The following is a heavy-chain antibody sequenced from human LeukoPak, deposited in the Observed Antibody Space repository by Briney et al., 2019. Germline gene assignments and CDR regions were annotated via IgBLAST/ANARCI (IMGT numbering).Heavy chain of an antibody. V-gene: IGHV4-59*01. Sequence: SETLSLTCTVSGGSISSYYWSWIRQPPGKGLEWIGYIYYSGSTNYNPSLKSRVTISVDTSKNQFSLKLSSVTAADTAVYYCARGGSSSSHYWGQGTLVTVSS. CDR3: ARGGSSSSHY. J-gene: IGHJ4*02. D-gene: IGHD6-6*01. CDR2: IYYSGST. CDR1: GGSISSYY.